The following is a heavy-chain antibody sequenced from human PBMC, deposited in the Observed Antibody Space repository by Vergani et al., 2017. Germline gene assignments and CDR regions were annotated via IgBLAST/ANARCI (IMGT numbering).Heavy chain of an antibody. CDR2: ISAYNGXT. CDR3: ATVDTRITMIVVVTPGGAFDI. V-gene: IGHV1-69*04. Sequence: QVQLVQSGAEVKKPGSSVKVSCKASGGTFSSYALSWVRQAPGQGLEWMGWISAYNGXTIYAQKFQGRVTMTEDTSTDTAYMELSSLRSEDTAVYYCATVDTRITMIVVVTPGGAFDIWGQGTMVTVSS. CDR1: GGTFSSYA. D-gene: IGHD3-22*01. J-gene: IGHJ3*02.